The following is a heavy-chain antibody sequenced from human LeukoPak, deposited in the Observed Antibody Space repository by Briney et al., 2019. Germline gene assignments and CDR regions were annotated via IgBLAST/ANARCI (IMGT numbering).Heavy chain of an antibody. CDR1: GGSISIYY. Sequence: PSETLSLTCTVSGGSISIYYWSWIRQPAGKGLEWIGRIYTSGSTNYNPSLKSRVTVSVDTSKNQLSLNLTSVTAADTAVYYCASSGGSTWYSAYWGQGTLVTVSS. CDR3: ASSGGSTWYSAY. CDR2: IYTSGST. J-gene: IGHJ4*02. D-gene: IGHD6-13*01. V-gene: IGHV4-4*07.